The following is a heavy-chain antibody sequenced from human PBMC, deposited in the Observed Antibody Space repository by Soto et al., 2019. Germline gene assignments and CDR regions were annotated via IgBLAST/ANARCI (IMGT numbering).Heavy chain of an antibody. D-gene: IGHD6-6*01. J-gene: IGHJ6*02. CDR2: ISYDGSNK. CDR3: AKLESIAARPRAYYYYGMDV. Sequence: GGSLRLSCAASGFTFSSYGMHWVRQAPGKGLEWVAVISYDGSNKYYADSVKGRFTISRDNSKNTLYLQMNSLRAEDTAVYYCAKLESIAARPRAYYYYGMDVWGQGTTVTVSS. V-gene: IGHV3-30*18. CDR1: GFTFSSYG.